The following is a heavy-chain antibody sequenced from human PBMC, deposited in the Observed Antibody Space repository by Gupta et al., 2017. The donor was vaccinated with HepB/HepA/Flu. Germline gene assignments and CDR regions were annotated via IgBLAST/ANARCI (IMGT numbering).Heavy chain of an antibody. V-gene: IGHV3-74*01. J-gene: IGHJ6*02. D-gene: IGHD3-22*01. CDR3: ARDKSYYDTSGYYFYYFGMEV. CDR2: VEGDASNT. CDR1: GFTISNYW. Sequence: EVQLVESGGGLIQPGGSLRLSCAASGFTISNYWMHWVRQVPGKGLEWLSRVEGDASNTCYAGSVEGRFTISRDNARNMVYLQMNSLRAEDSGIYFCARDKSYYDTSGYYFYYFGMEVWGQGTTVTVTS.